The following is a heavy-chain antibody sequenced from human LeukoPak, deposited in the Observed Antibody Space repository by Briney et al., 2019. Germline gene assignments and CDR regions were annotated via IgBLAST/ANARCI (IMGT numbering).Heavy chain of an antibody. D-gene: IGHD3-9*01. V-gene: IGHV4-59*01. CDR2: IYYSGST. Sequence: SETLSLTCTVFGGSIRSYYWSWIRQPPGKGLEWIGYIYYSGSTNYNPSLKSRVTISVDTSKNQFSLKLSSVTAADTAVYYCARENDILTGYYKRKGWFDPWGQGTLVTVSS. CDR3: ARENDILTGYYKRKGWFDP. CDR1: GGSIRSYY. J-gene: IGHJ5*02.